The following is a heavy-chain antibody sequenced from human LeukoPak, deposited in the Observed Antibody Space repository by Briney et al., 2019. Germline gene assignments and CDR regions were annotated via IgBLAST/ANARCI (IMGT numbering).Heavy chain of an antibody. CDR1: GGTFSSYA. V-gene: IGHV1-69*13. Sequence: SVKVSCKASGGTFSSYAISWVRQAPGQGLEWMGGIIPIFGTANYAQKFQGRVTITADGSTSTAYMELSSLRSEDTAVYYCARGQFKYYYGSGTTGGAYWGQGTLVTVSS. D-gene: IGHD3-10*01. J-gene: IGHJ4*02. CDR3: ARGQFKYYYGSGTTGGAY. CDR2: IIPIFGTA.